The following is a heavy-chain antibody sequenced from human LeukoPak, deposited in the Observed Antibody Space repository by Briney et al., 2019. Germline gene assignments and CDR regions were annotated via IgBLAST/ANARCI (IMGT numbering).Heavy chain of an antibody. CDR1: GFTVSSNY. D-gene: IGHD3-10*01. V-gene: IGHV3-53*01. CDR2: IYSGGST. CDR3: ASLPGGGSGSIDY. Sequence: PGGSLRLPCAASGFTVSSNYMTWVRQAPGKGLEWVSVIYSGGSTYYADSVKGRFTISRDNSKNTLHLQMNSLRAEDTAVYYCASLPGGGSGSIDYWGQGTLVTVSS. J-gene: IGHJ4*02.